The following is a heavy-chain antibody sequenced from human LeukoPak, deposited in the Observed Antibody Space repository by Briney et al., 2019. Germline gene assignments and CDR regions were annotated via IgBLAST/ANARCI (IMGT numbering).Heavy chain of an antibody. J-gene: IGHJ4*02. D-gene: IGHD2-15*01. V-gene: IGHV1-2*06. CDR3: ASISAGYCSGGSCYQHDY. CDR1: GYTFTGYY. Sequence: ASVTVSCTASGYTFTGYYMHWVRQAPGQGLEWMGRFNPNSGGTNYAQKFQGRVTMTRDTSISTAYMELSRLRSDDTAVYYCASISAGYCSGGSCYQHDYWGQGTLVTVSS. CDR2: FNPNSGGT.